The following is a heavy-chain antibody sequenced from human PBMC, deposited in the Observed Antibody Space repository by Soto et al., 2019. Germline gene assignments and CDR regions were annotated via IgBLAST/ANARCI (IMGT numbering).Heavy chain of an antibody. V-gene: IGHV3-9*01. Sequence: DVQLVESGGGLVQPGRSLRLSCAASGFTFDDYAMHWVRQAPGKGLEWVSGISWNSGSIGYADSVKGRFTISRDNAKNSLYLQMNSLRAEDTALYYCAKVKEPGIAAAGVDYWGQGTLVTVSS. J-gene: IGHJ4*02. D-gene: IGHD6-13*01. CDR2: ISWNSGSI. CDR1: GFTFDDYA. CDR3: AKVKEPGIAAAGVDY.